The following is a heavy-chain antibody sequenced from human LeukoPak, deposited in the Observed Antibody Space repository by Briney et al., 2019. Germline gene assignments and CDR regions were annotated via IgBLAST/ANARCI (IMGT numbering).Heavy chain of an antibody. CDR1: GYTFTSYD. J-gene: IGHJ4*02. Sequence: GSVKVSCKASGYTFTSYDINWVRQATGQGLEWMGWMNPNSGNTGYAQKLQGRVTMTTDTSTSTAYMELRSLRSDDTAVYYCARDQRLFDYWGQGTLVTVSS. CDR2: MNPNSGNT. V-gene: IGHV1-8*01. CDR3: ARDQRLFDY.